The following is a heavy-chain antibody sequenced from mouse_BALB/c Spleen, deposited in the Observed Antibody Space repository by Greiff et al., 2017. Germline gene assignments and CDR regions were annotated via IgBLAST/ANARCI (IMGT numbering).Heavy chain of an antibody. D-gene: IGHD2-4*01. CDR3: SSTMITTFAY. J-gene: IGHJ3*01. CDR2: ISYDGSN. CDR1: GYSITSGYY. Sequence: EVKVEESGPGLVKPSQSLSLTCSVTGYSITSGYYWNWIRQFPGNKLEWMGYISYDGSNNYNPSLKNRISITRDTSKNQFFLKLNSVTTEDTATYYCSSTMITTFAYWGQGTLVTVSA. V-gene: IGHV3-6*02.